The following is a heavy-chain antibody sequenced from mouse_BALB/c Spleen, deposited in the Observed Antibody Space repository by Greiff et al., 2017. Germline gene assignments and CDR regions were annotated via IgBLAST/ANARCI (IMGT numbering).Heavy chain of an antibody. V-gene: IGHV14-4*02. CDR1: GFNITDYY. CDR3: KAEGVRRDLDY. CDR2: IDPENGDT. J-gene: IGHJ2*01. Sequence: EVQLQQSGAELVRSGASVKLSCTASGFNITDYYMHWVKQRPEQGLEWIGWIDPENGDTEYAPKFQGKATMTADTSSNTANLQLSSLTSEDTAVYLCKAEGVRRDLDYWGQGTTLTVSS.